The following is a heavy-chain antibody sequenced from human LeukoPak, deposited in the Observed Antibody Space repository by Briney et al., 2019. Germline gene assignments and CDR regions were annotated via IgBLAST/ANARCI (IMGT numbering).Heavy chain of an antibody. V-gene: IGHV3-74*01. D-gene: IGHD1-26*01. Sequence: GGSLRLSCAASGFAFSTYWMHWVRQAPGKGLVWVSRINSAGSSTNYADSVKGRFTISRDNAKNTLYLQMNSLRAEDTAMYYCAAGWGFDYWGQGTLVTVSS. CDR2: INSAGSST. CDR3: AAGWGFDY. J-gene: IGHJ4*02. CDR1: GFAFSTYW.